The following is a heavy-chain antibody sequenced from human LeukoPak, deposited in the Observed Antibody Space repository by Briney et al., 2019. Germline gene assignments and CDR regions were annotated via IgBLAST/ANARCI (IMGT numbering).Heavy chain of an antibody. CDR3: VRESGDLGKTYDS. CDR2: VFYSGTT. J-gene: IGHJ4*02. V-gene: IGHV4-39*07. CDR1: SGSISSKKYY. D-gene: IGHD7-27*01. Sequence: KPSETLSLTCNVSSGSISSKKYYWGWIRQPPGKALEWVGSVFYSGTTYYNPSLKSRVIISLDTPKNQFSLNLSSVTAADTAVYYCVRESGDLGKTYDSWGQGTLVTVSS.